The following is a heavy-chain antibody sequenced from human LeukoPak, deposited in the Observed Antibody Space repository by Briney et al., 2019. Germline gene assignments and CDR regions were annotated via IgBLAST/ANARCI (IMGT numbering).Heavy chain of an antibody. CDR1: GYTFTSYG. CDR2: ISANSGNT. CDR3: ARGWANYYDSNGYHDC. D-gene: IGHD3-22*01. V-gene: IGHV1-18*01. J-gene: IGHJ4*02. Sequence: ASVTVSFTASGYTFTSYGISWVRQAPGQGLEWMAWISANSGNTNYAQKVQGRVTMTTDTSTSTAYMELRRLRSDDTAVYYCARGWANYYDSNGYHDCWGQGTLVTVSS.